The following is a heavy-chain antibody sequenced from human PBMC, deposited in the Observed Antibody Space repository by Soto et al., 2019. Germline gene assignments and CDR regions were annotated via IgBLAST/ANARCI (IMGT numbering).Heavy chain of an antibody. V-gene: IGHV3-30-3*01. J-gene: IGHJ4*02. CDR3: AAELGNSGYDGHDY. CDR2: IIYDGSDK. Sequence: QVQLVESGGGVVQPGTSLRLSCAASGFPFSRCAMHWVRQAPGKGLEWVAVIIYDGSDKYYADSVQGRFTISRDNSKNTLYLQMNSLRPDDTAVYYCAAELGNSGYDGHDYWGQGTLVTVSS. CDR1: GFPFSRCA. D-gene: IGHD5-12*01.